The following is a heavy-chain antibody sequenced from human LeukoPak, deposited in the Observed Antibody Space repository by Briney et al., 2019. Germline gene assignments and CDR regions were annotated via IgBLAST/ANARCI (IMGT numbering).Heavy chain of an antibody. D-gene: IGHD3-22*01. J-gene: IGHJ4*02. CDR3: AREDSRANFDY. CDR1: GVSISSGGYY. V-gene: IGHV4-31*03. Sequence: SQTLSLTCTVSGVSISSGGYYWSWIRQHPGKGLEWIGYIYYSGSTYYNPSLKSRVTISVDTSKNQFSLKLSSVTAADTAVYYCAREDSRANFDYWGQGTLVTVSS. CDR2: IYYSGST.